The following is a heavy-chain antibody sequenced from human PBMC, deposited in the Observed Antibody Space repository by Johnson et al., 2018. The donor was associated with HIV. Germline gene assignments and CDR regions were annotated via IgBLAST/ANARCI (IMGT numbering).Heavy chain of an antibody. CDR1: GFTFSSYG. CDR2: LRYDGSNK. D-gene: IGHD6-19*01. J-gene: IGHJ3*02. V-gene: IGHV3-30*02. Sequence: QEQLVESGGGVVQPGGSLRLSCAASGFTFSSYGMHWVRQAPGKGLEWVAFLRYDGSNKYYGDSLKGRFTISRDNSKNSLYLQMNSLRSEDTALYYCAKGGLGHTDAFDIWGQGTMVTVSS. CDR3: AKGGLGHTDAFDI.